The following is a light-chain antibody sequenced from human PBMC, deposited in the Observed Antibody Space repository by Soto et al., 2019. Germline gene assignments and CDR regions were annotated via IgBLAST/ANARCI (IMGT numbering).Light chain of an antibody. Sequence: EIVLTQSPGTLSVFPGDRVTLSCRASQSVNSSYLAWYQHKPGQAPRLLIYDASNRATGIPDRFSGSGSGTDFTLTISRLEPEDFAVFYCQQYAVSPITFGQGTRLEI. CDR3: QQYAVSPIT. V-gene: IGKV3-20*01. CDR1: QSVNSSY. J-gene: IGKJ5*01. CDR2: DAS.